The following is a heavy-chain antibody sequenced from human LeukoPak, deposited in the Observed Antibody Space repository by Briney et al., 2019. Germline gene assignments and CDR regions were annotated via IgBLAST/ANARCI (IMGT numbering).Heavy chain of an antibody. V-gene: IGHV3-23*01. J-gene: IGHJ4*02. CDR1: GFTFRSYG. D-gene: IGHD3/OR15-3a*01. CDR2: ISGTGSTT. CDR3: AKDSDFRTGYFDY. Sequence: GGSLRLSCAVSGFTFRSYGMSWVRQAPGKGLEWVSGISGTGSTTDYADSVQGRLTISRDNSKNTLYLQMNSLRAEDTAVYYCAKDSDFRTGYFDYWGQGTQVRVSS.